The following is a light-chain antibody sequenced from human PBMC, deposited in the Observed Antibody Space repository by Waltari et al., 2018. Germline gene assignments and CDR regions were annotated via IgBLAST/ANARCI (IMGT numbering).Light chain of an antibody. CDR3: CSYAGRGTYV. J-gene: IGLJ1*01. CDR2: EVI. Sequence: QSALTQPASVSVTPGQSITIPCPGTTSAVGHFDPASWSQPHPGKAPKLLICEVIKRPSGVSSRFSGSKSGNTASLTISGLQAEDEADYYCCSYAGRGTYVFGSGTKVTVL. V-gene: IGLV2-23*02. CDR1: TSAVGHFDP.